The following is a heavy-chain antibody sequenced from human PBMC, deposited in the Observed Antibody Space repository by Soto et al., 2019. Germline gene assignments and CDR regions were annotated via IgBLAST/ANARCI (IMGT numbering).Heavy chain of an antibody. J-gene: IGHJ6*02. Sequence: GASVKVSCKASGYTFTSYYMHWVRQAPGQGLEWMGIINPSGGSTSYAQKFQGRVTMTWDTSTSTVYMELSSLRSEDTAVYYCASRKRYYGSGSYYPYYYGMDVWGQGTTVTVSS. D-gene: IGHD3-10*01. CDR2: INPSGGST. CDR1: GYTFTSYY. V-gene: IGHV1-46*01. CDR3: ASRKRYYGSGSYYPYYYGMDV.